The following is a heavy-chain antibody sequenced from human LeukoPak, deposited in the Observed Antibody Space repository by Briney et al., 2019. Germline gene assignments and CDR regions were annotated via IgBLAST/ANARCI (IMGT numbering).Heavy chain of an antibody. Sequence: GGSLRLSCAASGFAFNSYAMSWVRQAPGKGLEWVSAISASATNTYYADSVKGRFTISRDNSKNTLYLQLSSLTAEDTALYFCAKNTVRSGYYFDYWGQGTLVTVSS. CDR1: GFAFNSYA. CDR2: ISASATNT. D-gene: IGHD3-22*01. V-gene: IGHV3-23*01. CDR3: AKNTVRSGYYFDY. J-gene: IGHJ4*02.